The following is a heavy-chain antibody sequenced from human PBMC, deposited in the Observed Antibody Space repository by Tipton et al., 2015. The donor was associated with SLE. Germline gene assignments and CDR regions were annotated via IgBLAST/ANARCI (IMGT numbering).Heavy chain of an antibody. CDR3: ARGNKVEEDLDF. J-gene: IGHJ4*02. V-gene: IGHV4-31*03. CDR2: ISYSGTT. D-gene: IGHD5-12*01. CDR1: GNSFSSGGYF. Sequence: TLSLTCTVSGNSFSSGGYFWTWVRQPPGKALEWIGCISYSGTTYYNPSLKSLKSRITLSVDTSKNQFSLRLTSVTAADTAVYYCARGNKVEEDLDFWGPGILVTVSS.